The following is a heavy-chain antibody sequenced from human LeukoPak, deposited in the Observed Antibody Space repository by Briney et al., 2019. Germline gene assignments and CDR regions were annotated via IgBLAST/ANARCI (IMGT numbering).Heavy chain of an antibody. CDR3: AREAARRNYYYYYMDV. D-gene: IGHD6-6*01. CDR1: GYTFTSYY. Sequence: GASVKVSCKASGYTFTSYYMHWVRQAPGQGLEWMGIINPSGGSTSYAQKFQGRVTMTRDTSTSTVYMELSSLRSEDTAVYYCAREAARRNYYYYYMDVWGKGTTVTVSS. V-gene: IGHV1-46*01. J-gene: IGHJ6*03. CDR2: INPSGGST.